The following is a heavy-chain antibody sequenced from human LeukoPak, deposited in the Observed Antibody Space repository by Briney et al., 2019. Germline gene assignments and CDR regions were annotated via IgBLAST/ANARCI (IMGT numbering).Heavy chain of an antibody. J-gene: IGHJ4*02. V-gene: IGHV3-48*03. D-gene: IGHD2-2*01. CDR3: AREGCSSTSCLDY. Sequence: GGSLRLSCAASGFTFSSYEMNWVRQAPGKGLEWVSYISSSASTIYYAHAVKGRFTISRDNAKNSLYLQMDSPRAEDTAVYYCAREGCSSTSCLDYWGQGTLVTVSS. CDR1: GFTFSSYE. CDR2: ISSSASTI.